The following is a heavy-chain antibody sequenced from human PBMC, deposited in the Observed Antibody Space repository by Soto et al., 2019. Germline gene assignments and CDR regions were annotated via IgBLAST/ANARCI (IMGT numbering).Heavy chain of an antibody. J-gene: IGHJ5*02. V-gene: IGHV1-46*03. CDR1: GYTFTSYY. D-gene: IGHD3-3*01. CDR2: INPSGGST. Sequence: ASVKVSCKASGYTFTSYYMHWVRQAPGQGLEWMGIINPSGGSTSYAQKFQGRVTMTRDTSTSTVYMELSSLRSEDTAVYYCARMPFGVVIKRDNWFDPWGQGTLVTVSS. CDR3: ARMPFGVVIKRDNWFDP.